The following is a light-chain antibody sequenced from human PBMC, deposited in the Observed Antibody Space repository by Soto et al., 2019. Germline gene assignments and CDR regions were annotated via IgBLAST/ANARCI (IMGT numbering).Light chain of an antibody. V-gene: IGLV2-11*01. CDR3: CSYAGSYTWV. J-gene: IGLJ3*02. Sequence: QSALTQPRSVSGSPGQSVTISCTGTSSDVGGYNYVSWYQQHPGKAPKLMIYDVSKRPSGVPDRFSGSKSGNTASLPISGHQAEDEADYYCCSYAGSYTWVFGGGTKLTVL. CDR2: DVS. CDR1: SSDVGGYNY.